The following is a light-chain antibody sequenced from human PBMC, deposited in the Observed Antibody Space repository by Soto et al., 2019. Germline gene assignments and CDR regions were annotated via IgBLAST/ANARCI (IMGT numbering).Light chain of an antibody. J-gene: IGKJ4*01. CDR3: QRFNRSPLS. CDR1: QSVGST. V-gene: IGKV3-15*01. Sequence: EIVLTQSPAALSVSPGERVTLSCWASQSVGSTLNWYQQRPGQAPRLLIYDTSIRATGIPARFSGSGSGTEFTLTIASLQSEDFGVYYCQRFNRSPLSFGGGTKVEI. CDR2: DTS.